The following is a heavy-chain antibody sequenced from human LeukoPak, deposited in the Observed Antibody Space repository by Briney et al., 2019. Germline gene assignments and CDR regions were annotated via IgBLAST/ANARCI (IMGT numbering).Heavy chain of an antibody. CDR2: IYYSGST. Sequence: SETLSLTCTVSGGSISSYYWSWIRQPPGKGLEWIGYIYYSGSTNYNPSLKSRVTISVDTSKNQFSLKLSSVTAAGTAVYYCARMWFSSSWDRQFDPWGQGTLVTVSS. D-gene: IGHD6-13*01. V-gene: IGHV4-59*01. CDR3: ARMWFSSSWDRQFDP. J-gene: IGHJ5*02. CDR1: GGSISSYY.